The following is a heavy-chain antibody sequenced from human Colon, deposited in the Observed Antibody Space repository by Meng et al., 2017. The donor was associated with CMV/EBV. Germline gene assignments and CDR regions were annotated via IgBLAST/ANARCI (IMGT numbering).Heavy chain of an antibody. J-gene: IGHJ5*01. CDR1: GASVASHF. CDR2: IYHNGSIINNNGSA. D-gene: IGHD2/OR15-2a*01. Sequence: ESLKISCIVSGASVASHFLNWIRQSPGRGLEWIGSIYHNGSIINNNGSADYNPALRSRVTISVDLPKNQFSLSLEAVTAADTAVYFCARSITEYRPPLASWGPGALVTVSS. V-gene: IGHV4-59*02. CDR3: ARSITEYRPPLAS.